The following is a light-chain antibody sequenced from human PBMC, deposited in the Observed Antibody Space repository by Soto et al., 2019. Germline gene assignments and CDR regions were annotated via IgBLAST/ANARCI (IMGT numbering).Light chain of an antibody. V-gene: IGKV2-28*01. Sequence: DIVMTQSPLSLPVTPGEPASISCRSSQSLLDSNGYNCLEWYLQKPGQSPHLLVSLGSNPASGGADRVSGSGSGTVFTLKISRVEGEDVGVYYCMQRLQTPLIFGQGTKGEIK. CDR3: MQRLQTPLI. J-gene: IGKJ1*01. CDR1: QSLLDSNGYNC. CDR2: LGS.